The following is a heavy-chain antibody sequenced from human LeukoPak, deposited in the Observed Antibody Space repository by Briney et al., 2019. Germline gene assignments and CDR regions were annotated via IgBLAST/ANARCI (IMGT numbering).Heavy chain of an antibody. CDR3: ARDAFGYYDSSGYLFPDY. J-gene: IGHJ4*02. CDR1: GYTFTGYY. V-gene: IGHV1-2*02. CDR2: INPNSGGT. Sequence: AXVKVSCXASGYTFTGYYMHWVRQAPGQGLEWMGWINPNSGGTNYAQKFQGRVTMTRDTSISTTYMELSRLRSDDTAVYYCARDAFGYYDSSGYLFPDYWGQGTLVTVSS. D-gene: IGHD3-22*01.